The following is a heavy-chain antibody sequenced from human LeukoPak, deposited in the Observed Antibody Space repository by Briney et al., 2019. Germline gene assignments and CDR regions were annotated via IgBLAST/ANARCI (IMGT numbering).Heavy chain of an antibody. Sequence: PGGSLRLSCTTSVFTFCDYAMVWVRETPGKGVECVDSIRSFASGETTGYPASVEGRFTISRDDSRSIAYLQMNSLKIEDTAVYYCTSWRTMSMPYDWGQGNPVTVSS. CDR3: TSWRTMSMPYD. CDR1: VFTFCDYA. D-gene: IGHD2/OR15-2a*01. CDR2: IRSFASGETT. V-gene: IGHV3-49*04. J-gene: IGHJ4*02.